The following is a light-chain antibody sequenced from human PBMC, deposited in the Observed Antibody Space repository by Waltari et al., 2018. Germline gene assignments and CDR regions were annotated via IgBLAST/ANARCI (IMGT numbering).Light chain of an antibody. J-gene: IGKJ2*01. Sequence: EYVLTQSPGTLSLSPGERATISCRASQSAASIYLAWYQKKPGQAPMLLIYGASNRATGIPDRFSGSGSGKDFTLTISRLEPEDFAVYYCQQYGDSPLYTFGRGTKLEIK. CDR2: GAS. V-gene: IGKV3-20*01. CDR3: QQYGDSPLYT. CDR1: QSAASIY.